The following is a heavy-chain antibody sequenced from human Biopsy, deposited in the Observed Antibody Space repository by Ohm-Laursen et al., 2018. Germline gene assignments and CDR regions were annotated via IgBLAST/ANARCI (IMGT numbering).Heavy chain of an antibody. J-gene: IGHJ4*02. D-gene: IGHD3/OR15-3a*01. CDR3: ASRGLVMASDYYFDD. CDR2: IYYSGST. V-gene: IGHV4-59*08. Sequence: GTLSLTCTVSGDSISDYYWSWIRQPPGRGLEWVGSIYYSGSTNYNPSLKSRVTISADTSKSQLSLHLTSVTAADTAVYYCASRGLVMASDYYFDDWGQGTLVTVSS. CDR1: GDSISDYY.